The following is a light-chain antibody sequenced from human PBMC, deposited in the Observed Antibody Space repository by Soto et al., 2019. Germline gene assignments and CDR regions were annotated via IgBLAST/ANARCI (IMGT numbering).Light chain of an antibody. Sequence: DIVMTQSPDSLAVSLGERATINCKSSQTVLYSSNNKNYLAWYQQKPGQPPKLLIYWASTRESGVPDRFSGSGSGTDLTLTIRSPQAEDVAVYYCQQYYNTPSYTFGQGTKLEIK. CDR1: QTVLYSSNNKNY. J-gene: IGKJ2*01. V-gene: IGKV4-1*01. CDR2: WAS. CDR3: QQYYNTPSYT.